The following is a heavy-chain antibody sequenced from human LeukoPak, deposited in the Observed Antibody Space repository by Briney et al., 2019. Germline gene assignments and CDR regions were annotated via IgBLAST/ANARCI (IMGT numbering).Heavy chain of an antibody. CDR3: ATPSPCGGDCYSARFDY. CDR1: GYTLTELS. Sequence: ASVKVSCKVSGYTLTELSMHWVRPAPGKGLEWMGGFDPEDGETIYAQKFQGRVTMTEDTSTDTAYMDLRSLRSEDTAVYYCATPSPCGGDCYSARFDYWGQGTLVTVSS. V-gene: IGHV1-24*01. CDR2: FDPEDGET. D-gene: IGHD2-21*02. J-gene: IGHJ4*02.